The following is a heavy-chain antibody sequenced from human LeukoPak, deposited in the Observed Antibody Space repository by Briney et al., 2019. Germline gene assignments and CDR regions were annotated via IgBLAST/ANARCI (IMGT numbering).Heavy chain of an antibody. CDR1: GGSISSYY. J-gene: IGHJ4*02. D-gene: IGHD3-22*01. Sequence: PSETLSLTCTVSGGSISSYYWSWIRQPPGKGLEWIGYIYYSESTNYNPSLKSRVTISVDTSKNQFSLKLSSVTAADTAVYYCARGQQDSISGFDYWGQGTLVTVSS. V-gene: IGHV4-59*01. CDR2: IYYSEST. CDR3: ARGQQDSISGFDY.